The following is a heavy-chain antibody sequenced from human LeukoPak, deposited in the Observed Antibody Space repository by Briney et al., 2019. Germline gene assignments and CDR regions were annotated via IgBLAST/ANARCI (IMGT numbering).Heavy chain of an antibody. Sequence: PGGSLRLSCAASGFTFSNVWMSWVRQAPGKGLEWAGRIKSKTDGGTTDYAASVKGRFTISRDDSKNTLYLQMNSLKTEDTAVYYCTTDQDLGYSYTYYYYYYMDVWGKGTTVTISS. V-gene: IGHV3-15*01. J-gene: IGHJ6*03. CDR3: TTDQDLGYSYTYYYYYYMDV. CDR1: GFTFSNVW. D-gene: IGHD5-18*01. CDR2: IKSKTDGGTT.